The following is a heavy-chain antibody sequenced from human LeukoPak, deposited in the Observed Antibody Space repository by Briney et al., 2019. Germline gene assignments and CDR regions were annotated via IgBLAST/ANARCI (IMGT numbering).Heavy chain of an antibody. Sequence: GGSLGFSGVASGFIFSNYWLGWFGRAPGRGLEWVANIKRDGSERYYVDSVKGRFTISRDNAKNSLYLQMSSLRAEDTAVYYCARARGSGYYAGDWGQGTLVTVSS. V-gene: IGHV3-7*03. D-gene: IGHD3-3*01. CDR1: GFIFSNYW. CDR2: IKRDGSER. J-gene: IGHJ4*02. CDR3: ARARGSGYYAGD.